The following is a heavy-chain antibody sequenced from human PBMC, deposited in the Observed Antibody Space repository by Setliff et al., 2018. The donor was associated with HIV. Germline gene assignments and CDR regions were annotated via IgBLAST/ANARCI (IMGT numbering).Heavy chain of an antibody. V-gene: IGHV4-28*03. J-gene: IGHJ3*02. Sequence: PSETLSLTCAVSGYSISSSYWWGWFRQSPGKGLEWIGNIYSGRGTYYNPSLKSRVTISVDTSKNQFSLKVSSVTAADTAVYYCARDHRGDAFDIWGQGTMVTVSS. CDR1: GYSISSSYW. CDR2: IYSGRGT. CDR3: ARDHRGDAFDI.